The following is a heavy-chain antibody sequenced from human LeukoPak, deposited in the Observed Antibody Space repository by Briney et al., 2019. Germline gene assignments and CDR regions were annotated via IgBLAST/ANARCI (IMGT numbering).Heavy chain of an antibody. Sequence: SETLSLTCTVSGGSISSSSYYWGWIRQPPGKGLEWIGSIYYSGSTYYNPSLKSRVTISVDTSKNQFSLKLSSVTAADTAVYYCARLLYGSGSYPFDYWGQGTLVTVSS. CDR3: ARLLYGSGSYPFDY. D-gene: IGHD3-10*01. J-gene: IGHJ4*02. CDR2: IYYSGST. CDR1: GGSISSSSYY. V-gene: IGHV4-39*01.